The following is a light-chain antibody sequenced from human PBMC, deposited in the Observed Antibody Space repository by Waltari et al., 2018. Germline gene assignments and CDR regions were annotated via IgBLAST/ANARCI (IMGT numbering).Light chain of an antibody. Sequence: VSPGQTASITCSGDKLGDKYACWYQQKPGQSPVLVIYQDSKRPSGIPERFSGSNSGNTATLTISGTQAMDEADYYCQAWDSHVVFGGGTKLTVL. J-gene: IGLJ2*01. CDR3: QAWDSHVV. V-gene: IGLV3-1*01. CDR2: QDS. CDR1: KLGDKY.